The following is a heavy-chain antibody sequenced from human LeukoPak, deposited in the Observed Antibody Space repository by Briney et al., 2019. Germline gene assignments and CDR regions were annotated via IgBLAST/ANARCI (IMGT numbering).Heavy chain of an antibody. D-gene: IGHD3-16*01. CDR2: ISSEGSST. CDR1: GFTFSIYW. CDR3: ARGENTYIDY. J-gene: IGHJ4*02. V-gene: IGHV3-74*01. Sequence: GGSLRLSCAASGFTFSIYWMHWVRQAPGKGLVWVSRISSEGSSTTCADSVKGRFTISRDNAKDTLYLQMNSLRAEDTAVYYCARGENTYIDYWGQGTLVTVSS.